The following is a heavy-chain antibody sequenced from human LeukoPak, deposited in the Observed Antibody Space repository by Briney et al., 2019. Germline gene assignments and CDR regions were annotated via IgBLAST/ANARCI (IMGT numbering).Heavy chain of an antibody. D-gene: IGHD3-22*01. CDR1: GYSFTGYY. CDR2: VNSNIGDT. V-gene: IGHV1-2*02. CDR3: ARDVLGYDSSASD. Sequence: VASVKVSCKASGYSFTGYYIHWVRQAPGQGLEWMGWVNSNIGDTYYAQKFRGRLAITRDKSITTVHMELSSLRSNDTAVYYCARDVLGYDSSASDWGQGTLVTVST. J-gene: IGHJ4*02.